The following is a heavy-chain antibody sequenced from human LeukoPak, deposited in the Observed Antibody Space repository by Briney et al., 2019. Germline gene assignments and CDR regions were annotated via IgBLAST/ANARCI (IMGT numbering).Heavy chain of an antibody. Sequence: GASVKVSCKASGYTFTNYAMNWVRQAPGQGLEWMGWINPNSGGTNYAQKFQGRVTMTRDTSISTAYMELSRLRSDDTAVYYCARSKRSGQQPGRSLIDYWGQGTLVTVSS. CDR2: INPNSGGT. CDR1: GYTFTNYA. J-gene: IGHJ4*02. CDR3: ARSKRSGQQPGRSLIDY. V-gene: IGHV1-2*02. D-gene: IGHD2-15*01.